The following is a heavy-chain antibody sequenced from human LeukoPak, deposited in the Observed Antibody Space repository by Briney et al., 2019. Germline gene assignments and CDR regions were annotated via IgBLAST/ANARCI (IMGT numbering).Heavy chain of an antibody. CDR3: AKEFSSSWYYYFDY. J-gene: IGHJ4*02. CDR2: ISGSGGTT. CDR1: EFAFSSYA. V-gene: IGHV3-23*01. Sequence: GGSLRLSCAASEFAFSSYAMSWVRQAPGKGLGWVSAISGSGGTTYYTDSVKGRFTISRDNSKNTLYLQMNSLRAEDTAVYYCAKEFSSSWYYYFDYWGQGTLVTVSS. D-gene: IGHD6-13*01.